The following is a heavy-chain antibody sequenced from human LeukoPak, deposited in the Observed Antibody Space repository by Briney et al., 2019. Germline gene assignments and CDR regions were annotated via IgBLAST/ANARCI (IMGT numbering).Heavy chain of an antibody. CDR1: GYTFTSYF. D-gene: IGHD4-17*01. Sequence: ASVKVSCKASGYTFTSYFMHWVRQAPGQGLDWMGIINPSGGSTSYPQKFQGRVTMTRDTSTSTVYMELSSLRSEDTAVYYCARDSADYGDYDYWGQGTLVTVSS. CDR3: ARDSADYGDYDY. J-gene: IGHJ4*02. CDR2: INPSGGST. V-gene: IGHV1-46*01.